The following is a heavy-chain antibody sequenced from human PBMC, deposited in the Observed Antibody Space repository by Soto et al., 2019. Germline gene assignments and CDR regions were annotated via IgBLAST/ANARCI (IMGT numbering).Heavy chain of an antibody. CDR1: GGSISSSSYY. V-gene: IGHV4-39*01. CDR3: AVGGDYDSDLDY. D-gene: IGHD4-17*01. CDR2: VYYSGST. J-gene: IGHJ4*02. Sequence: SETLSLTCTVSGGSISSSSYYWGWIRQPPGKGLEWIGSVYYSGSTYYNPSLKSRVTISVDTSKNQFSLKLSSVTAADTAVYYCAVGGDYDSDLDYWGQGTLVTVSS.